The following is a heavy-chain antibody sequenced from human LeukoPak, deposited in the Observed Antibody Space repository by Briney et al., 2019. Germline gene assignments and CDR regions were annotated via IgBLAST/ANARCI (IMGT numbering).Heavy chain of an antibody. D-gene: IGHD5-12*01. V-gene: IGHV3-23*01. J-gene: IGHJ4*02. Sequence: GGSLKLSCAASGFTFSSYWMSWVRQAPGKGLEWVSSISGYSGITYYADSVKGRFTISRDNSKNTVSLQMNSLRAEDTAVYYCAKDPRVATIEIFDYWGQGTLVTVSS. CDR2: ISGYSGIT. CDR1: GFTFSSYW. CDR3: AKDPRVATIEIFDY.